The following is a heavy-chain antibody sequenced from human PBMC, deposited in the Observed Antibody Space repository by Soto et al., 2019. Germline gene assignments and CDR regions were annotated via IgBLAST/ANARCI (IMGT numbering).Heavy chain of an antibody. CDR2: IKEDGSEK. D-gene: IGHD6-13*01. CDR1: GFTFSSYA. V-gene: IGHV3-7*03. Sequence: GGSLRLSCAASGFTFSSYAMSWVRQAPGKGLEWVANIKEDGSEKYYVDSVKGRFTISRDNAKNSLYLQMNSLRAEDTAFYYCARLLAARYDFWGQGTLVTVSS. CDR3: ARLLAARYDF. J-gene: IGHJ4*02.